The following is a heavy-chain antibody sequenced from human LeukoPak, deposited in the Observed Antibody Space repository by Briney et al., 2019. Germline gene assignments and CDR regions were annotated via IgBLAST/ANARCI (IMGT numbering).Heavy chain of an antibody. CDR1: GYAFTGYY. J-gene: IGHJ4*02. Sequence: ASVKVSCKASGYAFTGYYIHWVRQAPGQGLEYMGWINPNSDDTNYAQEFQGRITMTRDTLISTAYMELSSLRSDDTAVYYCAKVIAGAVAFDYWGQGTLVTVSS. CDR3: AKVIAGAVAFDY. CDR2: INPNSDDT. D-gene: IGHD6-19*01. V-gene: IGHV1-2*02.